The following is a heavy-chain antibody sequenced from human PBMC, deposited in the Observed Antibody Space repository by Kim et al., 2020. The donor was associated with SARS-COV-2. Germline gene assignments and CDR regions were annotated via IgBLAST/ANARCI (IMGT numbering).Heavy chain of an antibody. D-gene: IGHD3-10*01. J-gene: IGHJ3*02. V-gene: IGHV3-21*01. Sequence: GGSLRLSCAASGFTFSSYSMNWVRQAPGKGLEWVSSISSSSSYIYYADSVKGRFTISRDNAKNSLYLQMNSLRAEDTAVYYCARESTDIWFGELIGAFDIWGQGTMVTVSS. CDR2: ISSSSSYI. CDR3: ARESTDIWFGELIGAFDI. CDR1: GFTFSSYS.